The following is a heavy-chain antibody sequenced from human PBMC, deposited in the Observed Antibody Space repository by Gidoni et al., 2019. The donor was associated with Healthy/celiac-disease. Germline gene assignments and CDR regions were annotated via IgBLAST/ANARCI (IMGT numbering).Heavy chain of an antibody. D-gene: IGHD1-26*01. CDR3: ARVWAEGGSLFQH. V-gene: IGHV4-34*01. CDR1: GGSFSGYY. Sequence: QVQLQQWGAGLLKPSETLSLTCAVYGGSFSGYYWSWIRQPPGKGLEWIGEINHSGSTNYNPSLKSRVTISVDTSKNQFSLKLSSVTAADTAVYYCARVWAEGGSLFQHWGQGTLVTVSS. CDR2: INHSGST. J-gene: IGHJ1*01.